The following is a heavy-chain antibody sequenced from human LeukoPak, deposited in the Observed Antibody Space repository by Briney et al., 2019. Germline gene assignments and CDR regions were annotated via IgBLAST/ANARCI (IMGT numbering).Heavy chain of an antibody. Sequence: ASVKVSCKASGGTFSSYAISWVRQAPGQGLEWMGIINPSGGSTSYAQKFQGRVTMTRDTSTSTVYMELSSLRSEDTAVYYCARGGTRLPLFDYWGQGTLVTVSS. V-gene: IGHV1-46*01. D-gene: IGHD3-16*01. CDR2: INPSGGST. CDR1: GGTFSSYA. CDR3: ARGGTRLPLFDY. J-gene: IGHJ4*02.